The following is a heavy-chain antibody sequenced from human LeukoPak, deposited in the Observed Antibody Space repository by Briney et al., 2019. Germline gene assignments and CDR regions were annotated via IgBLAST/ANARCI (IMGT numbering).Heavy chain of an antibody. Sequence: PGGSLRLSCAASGFTFSSYAMSWVRQAPGKGLEWVSAISGSGGSTYYADSVKGRFTISRDNTKNTLYLQMNSLRAEDTAVYYCAKDEESSGWATDAFDIWGQGTMVTVSS. V-gene: IGHV3-23*01. CDR2: ISGSGGST. CDR1: GFTFSSYA. CDR3: AKDEESSGWATDAFDI. D-gene: IGHD6-19*01. J-gene: IGHJ3*02.